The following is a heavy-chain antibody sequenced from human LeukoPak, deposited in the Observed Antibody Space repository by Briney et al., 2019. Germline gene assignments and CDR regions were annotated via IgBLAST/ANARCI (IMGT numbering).Heavy chain of an antibody. D-gene: IGHD5-18*01. CDR1: GFTFSRYS. CDR2: ISSSSSYI. CDR3: ARDYGYSYGY. Sequence: GGSLRLSCPPSGFTFSRYSISWVRQAPGKGRGWVSSISSSSSYIYYADSVKGRFTISRDNAKNSLYLQMNSLRAEDTAVYYCARDYGYSYGYWGQGTLVTVSS. V-gene: IGHV3-21*01. J-gene: IGHJ4*02.